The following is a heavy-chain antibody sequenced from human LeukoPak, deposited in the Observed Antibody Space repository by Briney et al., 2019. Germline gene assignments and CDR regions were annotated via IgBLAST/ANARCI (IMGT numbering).Heavy chain of an antibody. CDR2: IYPGDSDT. Sequence: GESLKISCKGSGYSFTSYWIGWVRQMPGKGLEWMGIIYPGDSDTRYSPSFQGQVTISADKSISTAYLQWSSLKASDTAMYYCARPYYYGSGPPKGSTWLNPFDYWGQGTLVTVSS. CDR1: GYSFTSYW. D-gene: IGHD3-10*01. CDR3: ARPYYYGSGPPKGSTWLNPFDY. J-gene: IGHJ4*02. V-gene: IGHV5-51*01.